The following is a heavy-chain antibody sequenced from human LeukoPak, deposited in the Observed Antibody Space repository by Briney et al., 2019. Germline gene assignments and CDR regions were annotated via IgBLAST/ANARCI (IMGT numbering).Heavy chain of an antibody. CDR2: IIPIFGTT. V-gene: IGHV1-69*13. J-gene: IGHJ5*02. D-gene: IGHD6-13*01. CDR1: GGSFSTYG. Sequence: SVKVSCKASGGSFSTYGLSWVRQAPGQGFEWVGGIIPIFGTTNYAQKFQGRVTITADESTSTAYMELSSLRSEDTAVYYCARVRSPHHYSSTWYLQDNWLEPWGQGTLVTVSS. CDR3: ARVRSPHHYSSTWYLQDNWLEP.